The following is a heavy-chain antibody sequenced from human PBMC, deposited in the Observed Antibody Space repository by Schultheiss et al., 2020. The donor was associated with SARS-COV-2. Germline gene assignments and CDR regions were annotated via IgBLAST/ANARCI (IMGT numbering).Heavy chain of an antibody. J-gene: IGHJ4*02. Sequence: GGSLRLSCAASGFAFRDYQMSWIRQAPGKGLEWVSYISSRGSTIYYADSVKGRFTISRDNAKNSLYLQMNTLRAEDTAVYYCASISGRGTGYWGQGTLVTVSS. CDR2: ISSRGSTI. CDR1: GFAFRDYQ. D-gene: IGHD1-26*01. CDR3: ASISGRGTGY. V-gene: IGHV3-11*01.